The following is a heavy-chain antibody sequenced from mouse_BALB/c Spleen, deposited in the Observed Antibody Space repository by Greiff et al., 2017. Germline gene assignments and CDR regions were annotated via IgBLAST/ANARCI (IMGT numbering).Heavy chain of an antibody. CDR3: ARVCSYDAMDY. J-gene: IGHJ4*01. CDR1: GFTFTDYY. CDR2: IRNKANGYTT. D-gene: IGHD1-1*01. V-gene: IGHV7-3*02. Sequence: EVQLVESGGGLVQPGGSLRLSCATSGFTFTDYYMSWVRQPPGKALEWLGFIRNKANGYTTEYSASVKGRFTISRDNSQSILYLQMNTLRAEDSATYYCARVCSYDAMDYWGQGTSVTVSS.